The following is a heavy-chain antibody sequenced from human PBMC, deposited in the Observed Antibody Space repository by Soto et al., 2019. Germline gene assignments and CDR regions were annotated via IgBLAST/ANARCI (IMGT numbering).Heavy chain of an antibody. CDR2: ISGSGGST. CDR1: GFTFSSYA. Sequence: GSLRLSCAASGFTFSSYAMSWVRQAPGKGLEWVSAISGSGGSTYYADSVKGRYTNYRDNSKNTLYLQMNSLRAEDSSFYYCAKSLSGSSRSFDYWGQGTLVTVSS. V-gene: IGHV3-23*01. CDR3: AKSLSGSSRSFDY. J-gene: IGHJ4*02. D-gene: IGHD5-12*01.